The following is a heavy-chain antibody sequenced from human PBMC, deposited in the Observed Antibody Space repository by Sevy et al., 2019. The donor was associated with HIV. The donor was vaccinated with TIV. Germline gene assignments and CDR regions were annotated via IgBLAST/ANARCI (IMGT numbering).Heavy chain of an antibody. CDR3: ARHGGEMATIEAYYYGMDV. CDR2: IDPSDSYT. D-gene: IGHD3-16*01. CDR1: GYSFTSYW. Sequence: GESLKISCKGSGYSFTSYWISWVRQMPGKGLEWMGRIDPSDSYTNYSPSFQGHVTISADKSISTAYLQWSSLKASDTAKYYCARHGGEMATIEAYYYGMDVWGQGTTVTVSS. V-gene: IGHV5-10-1*01. J-gene: IGHJ6*02.